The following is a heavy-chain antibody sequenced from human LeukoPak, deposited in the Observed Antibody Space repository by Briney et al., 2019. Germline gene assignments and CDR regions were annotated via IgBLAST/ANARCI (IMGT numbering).Heavy chain of an antibody. CDR2: INHSGST. J-gene: IGHJ4*02. V-gene: IGHV4-34*01. D-gene: IGHD3-22*01. CDR1: GGSFSGYY. CDR3: ARYYYDSSGYQFDY. Sequence: PSETLSLTCAVYGGSFSGYYWSWIRQPPGKGLEWIGEINHSGSTNYNPSLKSRVTISVDTSKNQFSLKLSSATAADTAVYYCARYYYDSSGYQFDYWGQGTLVTVSS.